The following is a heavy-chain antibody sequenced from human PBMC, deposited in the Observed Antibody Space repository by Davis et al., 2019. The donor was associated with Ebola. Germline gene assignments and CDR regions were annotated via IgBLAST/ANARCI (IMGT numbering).Heavy chain of an antibody. V-gene: IGHV3-30*18. D-gene: IGHD2-15*01. CDR1: GFTFSSYG. CDR2: ISYDGSNK. J-gene: IGHJ6*02. CDR3: AKDQSYCSGGSCHYYYYYGMDV. Sequence: GESLKISCAASGFTFSSYGMHWVRQAPGKGLEWVAVISYDGSNKYYADSVKGRFTISRDNSKNTLYLQMNSLRAEDTAVYYCAKDQSYCSGGSCHYYYYYGMDVWGQGTTVTVSS.